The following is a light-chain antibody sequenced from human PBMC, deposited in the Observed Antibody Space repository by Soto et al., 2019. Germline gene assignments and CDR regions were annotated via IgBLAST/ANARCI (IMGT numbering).Light chain of an antibody. Sequence: DIQMTKSPSSVSASVGDLVPITCRASQPISSWLPWSPPKPGKAHKLLISAAPSLQSGLPSRFTGSGSGPDFTLTLSRLPPEDFATYYCQQANGFPITFGQGTRLENK. J-gene: IGKJ5*01. CDR1: QPISSW. V-gene: IGKV1-12*01. CDR3: QQANGFPIT. CDR2: AAP.